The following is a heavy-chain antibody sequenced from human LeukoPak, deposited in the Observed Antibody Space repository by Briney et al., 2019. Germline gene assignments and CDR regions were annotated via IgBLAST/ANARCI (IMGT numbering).Heavy chain of an antibody. CDR2: ISAYNGNT. J-gene: IGHJ4*02. Sequence: ASVKVSCKASGYTFTGYYMHWVRQAPGQGLEWMGWISAYNGNTNYAQKLQGRVTMTTDTSTSTAYMELRSLRSDDTAVYYCARDYGGKATADYWGQGTLVTVSS. CDR3: ARDYGGKATADY. V-gene: IGHV1-18*04. CDR1: GYTFTGYY. D-gene: IGHD2-15*01.